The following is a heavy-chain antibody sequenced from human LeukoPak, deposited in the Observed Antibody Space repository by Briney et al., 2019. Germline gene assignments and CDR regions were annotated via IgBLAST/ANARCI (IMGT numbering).Heavy chain of an antibody. V-gene: IGHV3-7*01. Sequence: PGGSLRLSCAASGFTFSSYWMSLVRQAPGKGLEWVANIKQDGSEKYYVDSVKGRFTIPRDNAKNSLYLQMTSLRAEDTAVYYCARDVCGGDCYSTYYYYYMDVWGKGTTVTVSS. CDR3: ARDVCGGDCYSTYYYYYMDV. CDR1: GFTFSSYW. D-gene: IGHD2-21*02. CDR2: IKQDGSEK. J-gene: IGHJ6*03.